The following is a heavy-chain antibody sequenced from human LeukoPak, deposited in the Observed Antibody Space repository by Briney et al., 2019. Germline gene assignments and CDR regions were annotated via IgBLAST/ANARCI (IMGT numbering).Heavy chain of an antibody. CDR2: IXXSGST. J-gene: IGHJ4*02. CDR3: GRHKGMPGYSTY. Sequence: PSETLSLTCTVSGGSISGSDYYXXWXRPPPGXXXXXIGNIXXSGSTYYXXXXKSRVTISVDTSKKQFSLKLSSVTAADTAVYYCGRHKGMPGYSTYWGQGSLVTVSS. CDR1: GGSISGSDYY. V-gene: IGHV4-39*01. D-gene: IGHD4-11*01.